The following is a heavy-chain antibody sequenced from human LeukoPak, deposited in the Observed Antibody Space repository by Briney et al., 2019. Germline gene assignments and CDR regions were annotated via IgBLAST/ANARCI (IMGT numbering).Heavy chain of an antibody. CDR2: INPNNGVT. CDR3: AREYYDIMTGYSKGMDV. J-gene: IGHJ6*02. Sequence: ASVKVSCKASGNTFIDSFIHWVRQAPGQGLEWMGWINPNNGVTNYAQKFQGRVTMTRDTSISTAYMELSRLRPDDTAVYYCAREYYDIMTGYSKGMDVWGQGTTVTVSS. V-gene: IGHV1-2*02. CDR1: GNTFIDSF. D-gene: IGHD3-9*01.